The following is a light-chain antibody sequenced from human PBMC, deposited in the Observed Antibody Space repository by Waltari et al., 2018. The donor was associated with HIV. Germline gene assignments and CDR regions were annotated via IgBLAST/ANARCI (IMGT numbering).Light chain of an antibody. J-gene: IGLJ3*02. CDR1: SSNIGAGYD. CDR3: QSYDSSLSGSV. Sequence: QSVLTQPPSVSGAPGQRVTISCTGSSSNIGAGYDVHWYQQFPGSAPKLLITGNVNRPSGVPDRFSDSKAGTSASLAITGLQAEDEADYYCQSYDSSLSGSVFGGGTKLTVL. V-gene: IGLV1-40*01. CDR2: GNV.